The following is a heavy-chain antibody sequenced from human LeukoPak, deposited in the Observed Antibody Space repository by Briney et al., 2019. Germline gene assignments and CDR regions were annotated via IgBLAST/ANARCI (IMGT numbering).Heavy chain of an antibody. D-gene: IGHD4-23*01. CDR2: IQAGGDEK. CDR1: GFTFSTYG. J-gene: IGHJ4*02. CDR3: ARDTPGYGGDDFVY. Sequence: GGSLRLSCAASGFTFSTYGMHWVRQAPGKGLEWMTFIQAGGDEKYYAESVKGRFTVSRYNSKNTLYLQMNSLRAEDTAVYYCARDTPGYGGDDFVYWGQGALVTVSS. V-gene: IGHV3-30*02.